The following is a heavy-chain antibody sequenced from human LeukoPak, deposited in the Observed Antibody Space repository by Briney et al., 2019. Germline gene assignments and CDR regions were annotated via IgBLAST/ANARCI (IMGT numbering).Heavy chain of an antibody. Sequence: GGSLRLSCAASGFTFSSYAMSWVRQAPGKGLEWVAVIWYDGSNKYYADSVKGRFTISRGNSKNTLYLQMNSLRAEDTAVYYCARGVVPAAINQPPDYWGQGTLVTVSS. D-gene: IGHD2-2*01. CDR2: IWYDGSNK. V-gene: IGHV3-33*08. CDR1: GFTFSSYA. CDR3: ARGVVPAAINQPPDY. J-gene: IGHJ4*02.